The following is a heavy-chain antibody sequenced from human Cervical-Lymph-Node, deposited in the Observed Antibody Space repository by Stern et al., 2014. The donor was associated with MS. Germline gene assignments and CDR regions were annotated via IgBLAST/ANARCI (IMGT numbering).Heavy chain of an antibody. V-gene: IGHV5-51*01. D-gene: IGHD3-22*01. J-gene: IGHJ4*02. CDR3: ARHSIDYDSSGYYYDY. Sequence: EVQLVESGAEVKKPGESLKISCKGSGYSFTSYWIGWVRQMPGKGLEWMGIIYPGDSDTRSSPSFQGQVTISADKSISTAYLQWSSLKASDTAMYYCARHSIDYDSSGYYYDYWGQGTLVTVSS. CDR1: GYSFTSYW. CDR2: IYPGDSDT.